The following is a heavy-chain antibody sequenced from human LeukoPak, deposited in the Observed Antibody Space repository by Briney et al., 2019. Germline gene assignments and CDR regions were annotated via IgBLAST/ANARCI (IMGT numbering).Heavy chain of an antibody. CDR2: IKQDGSEK. J-gene: IGHJ4*02. CDR1: GFTFSSYW. CDR3: ARDLPRSEYYDSSGSDY. Sequence: GGSLRLSCAASGFTFSSYWMSWVRQAPGKGLEWVANIKQDGSEKYYVDSVKGRFTISRDNAKNSLYLQMNSLRAEDTAVYYCARDLPRSEYYDSSGSDYWGQGTLVTVSS. D-gene: IGHD3-22*01. V-gene: IGHV3-7*01.